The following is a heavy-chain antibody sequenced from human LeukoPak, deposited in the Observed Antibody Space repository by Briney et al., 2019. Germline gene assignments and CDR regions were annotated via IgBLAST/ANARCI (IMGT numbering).Heavy chain of an antibody. CDR2: ISSTSSYI. D-gene: IGHD6-6*01. V-gene: IGHV3-21*01. J-gene: IGHJ6*02. CDR1: GFTFSSYD. Sequence: GGSLRLSCAASGFTFSSYDMNWVRQAPGKGLEWVSSISSTSSYIYYADSVKGRFTISRDNSKSTLYLQMNTLRAEDTAVYYCAKARPAIAARVGYYYGLDVWGQGTTVTVSS. CDR3: AKARPAIAARVGYYYGLDV.